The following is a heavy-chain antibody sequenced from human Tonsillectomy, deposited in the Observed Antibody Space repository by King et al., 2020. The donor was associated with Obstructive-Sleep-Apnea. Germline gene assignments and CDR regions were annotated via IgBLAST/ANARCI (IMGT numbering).Heavy chain of an antibody. CDR3: ARVNGGN. D-gene: IGHD2-8*01. CDR2: INHSGST. CDR1: VGSFSVYY. J-gene: IGHJ4*02. Sequence: VQLQQWGAGLLKPSETLSLTCAVYVGSFSVYYCSWIRQPPGKGLVWIGEINHSGSTNYNPSLKSRVTISVDTSKNQFSLKLSSVTAADTAVYYCARVNGGNWGQGTLVTVSS. V-gene: IGHV4-34*01.